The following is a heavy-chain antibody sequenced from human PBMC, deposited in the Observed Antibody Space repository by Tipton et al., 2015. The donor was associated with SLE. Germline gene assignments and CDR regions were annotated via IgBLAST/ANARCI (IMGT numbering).Heavy chain of an antibody. CDR3: ARGGDLWFGEFYFDY. CDR1: GGSFSGYY. D-gene: IGHD3-10*01. CDR2: IYYSGST. Sequence: LSCAVYGGSFSGYYWSWIRQPPGKGLEWIGYIYYSGSTNYNPSLKSRVTISVDTSKNQFSLKLSSVTAADTAVYYCARGGDLWFGEFYFDYWGQGTLVTVSS. J-gene: IGHJ4*02. V-gene: IGHV4-59*01.